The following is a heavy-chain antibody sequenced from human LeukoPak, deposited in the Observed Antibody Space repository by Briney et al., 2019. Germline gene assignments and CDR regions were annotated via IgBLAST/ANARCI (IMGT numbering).Heavy chain of an antibody. J-gene: IGHJ6*02. V-gene: IGHV4-39*01. Sequence: SETLSLTCTVSGGSLSSSSYYWGWIRQPPGKGLEWIGSIYYSGSTYYNPSLKSRVTMSVDTSKNQFSLKLRSVTAADTAVYYCARSDCSRTSCYFNYYYYGMDVWGQGTTVTVSS. CDR1: GGSLSSSSYY. CDR3: ARSDCSRTSCYFNYYYYGMDV. CDR2: IYYSGST. D-gene: IGHD2-2*01.